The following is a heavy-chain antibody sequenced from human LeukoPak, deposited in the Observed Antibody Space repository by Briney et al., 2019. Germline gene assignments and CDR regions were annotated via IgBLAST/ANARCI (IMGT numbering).Heavy chain of an antibody. D-gene: IGHD4-17*01. V-gene: IGHV3-23*01. Sequence: GGSLRLSCAASGFTFSNYAMSWVRQAPGKGLEWVSGITGSGDNTCYADSVKDRFSISRDNSKTTVSLQMNSLRAEDTAVYYCAKGRGTAVTSAANYWGQGTLVTVSS. CDR2: ITGSGDNT. CDR3: AKGRGTAVTSAANY. J-gene: IGHJ4*02. CDR1: GFTFSNYA.